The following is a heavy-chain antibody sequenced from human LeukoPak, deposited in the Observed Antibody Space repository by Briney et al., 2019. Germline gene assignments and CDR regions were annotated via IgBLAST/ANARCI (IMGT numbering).Heavy chain of an antibody. CDR3: ARGNYVGGMLFGVVHRRGPYYMDV. D-gene: IGHD3-3*01. CDR2: INHSGST. V-gene: IGHV4-34*01. Sequence: PSETLSLTCGVYGGSLSGYYRNWIRQPPGKGLEWIGEINHSGSTSYNPSLKSRVTISVDTSKNQFSLKLSSVTAADTAVYYCARGNYVGGMLFGVVHRRGPYYMDVWGKGTTITVSS. CDR1: GGSLSGYY. J-gene: IGHJ6*03.